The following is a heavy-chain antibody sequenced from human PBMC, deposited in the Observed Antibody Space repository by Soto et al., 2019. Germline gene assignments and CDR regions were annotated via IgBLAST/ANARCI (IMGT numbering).Heavy chain of an antibody. CDR1: EFTFSGRS. CDR3: ARGWFGPDV. J-gene: IGHJ6*03. V-gene: IGHV3-74*01. CDR2: IDKVGTDS. Sequence: EVQLVESGGGLVQPGGSLRLSCAASEFTFSGRSVHWVHQAPGKGLVWVSGIDKVGTDSTYADSVKGRFTSSGDNAKNTVYLQMNSLRVEDTAVYYCARGWFGPDVWGKGTTVTVSS. D-gene: IGHD3-10*01.